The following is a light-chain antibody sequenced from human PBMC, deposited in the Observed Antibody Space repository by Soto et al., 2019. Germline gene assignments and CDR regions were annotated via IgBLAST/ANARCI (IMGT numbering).Light chain of an antibody. CDR2: EGS. Sequence: QSALTQPASVSGSPGQSITISCTGSSSDVGSYNLVSWHQQYPGKAPKLMIYEGSKRPSGVSNRFSGSKSGTTTSLKISGLQAEDEADYYRCSYAGRSTLVFGGGTKLTVL. V-gene: IGLV2-23*01. J-gene: IGLJ3*02. CDR1: SSDVGSYNL. CDR3: CSYAGRSTLV.